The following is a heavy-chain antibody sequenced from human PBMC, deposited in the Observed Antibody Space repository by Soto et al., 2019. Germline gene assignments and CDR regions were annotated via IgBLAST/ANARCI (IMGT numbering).Heavy chain of an antibody. CDR1: GGSISSGGYY. V-gene: IGHV4-31*03. D-gene: IGHD3-16*01. Sequence: QVQLQESGPGLVKPSQTLSLTCTVSGGSISSGGYYWSWIRQHPGKGLEGIGYISYSGSTHYNPSLKSRVTLSVDTSKNQFSLKLSSVTAADTAVYYCARGGGPNWFDPWGQGTLVTVSS. J-gene: IGHJ5*02. CDR2: ISYSGST. CDR3: ARGGGPNWFDP.